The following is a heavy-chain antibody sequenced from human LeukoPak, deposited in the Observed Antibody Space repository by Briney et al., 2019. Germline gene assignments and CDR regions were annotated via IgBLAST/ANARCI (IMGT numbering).Heavy chain of an antibody. D-gene: IGHD1-26*01. V-gene: IGHV3-20*04. CDR3: ARGEWDLRD. J-gene: IGHJ4*02. CDR2: INWNGGST. CDR1: GFTEFTFSSYT. Sequence: GGSLRLSCAASGFTEFTFSSYTMNWVRQVPGKGLEWVSGINWNGGSTGYVDSVKGRFTISRDNAKNVLFLQMNNLRAEDTAFYYCARGEWDLRDWGQGTLVIVSS.